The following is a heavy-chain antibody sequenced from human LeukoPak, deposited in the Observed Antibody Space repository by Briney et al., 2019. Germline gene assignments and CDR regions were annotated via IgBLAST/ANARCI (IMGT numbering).Heavy chain of an antibody. Sequence: GRSLRLSCAASGFTFDDYAMHWVRQAPGKGLEWVSGISWNSGSIGYADSVKGRFTISRDNAKNSLYLQMNSLRAEDTALYYCARHRGVNQYYYYYYGMDVWGQGTTVTVSS. CDR1: GFTFDDYA. V-gene: IGHV3-9*01. D-gene: IGHD3-10*01. CDR3: ARHRGVNQYYYYYYGMDV. CDR2: ISWNSGSI. J-gene: IGHJ6*02.